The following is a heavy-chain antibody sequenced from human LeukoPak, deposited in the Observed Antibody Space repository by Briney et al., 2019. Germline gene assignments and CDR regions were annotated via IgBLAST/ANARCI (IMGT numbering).Heavy chain of an antibody. D-gene: IGHD1-14*01. V-gene: IGHV3-9*01. J-gene: IGHJ4*02. Sequence: PGGSLRLSCAASGFTFDDYAMHWVRQAPGKGLEWVSGISWNSGSIGYADSVKGRFTISRDNAKNSLYLQMNSLRAEDTALYYCAKSTVPSNLHPYFDYWGQGTLVTVSS. CDR1: GFTFDDYA. CDR2: ISWNSGSI. CDR3: AKSTVPSNLHPYFDY.